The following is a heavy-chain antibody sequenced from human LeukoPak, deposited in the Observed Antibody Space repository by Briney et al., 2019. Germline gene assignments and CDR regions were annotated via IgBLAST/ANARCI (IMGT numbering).Heavy chain of an antibody. Sequence: SETLSLTCTVSGGSISSYYWSWIRQPPGKGLEWIGYIYSSGSTNYNPSLKSRVTISVDTSKNQFSLKLSSVTAADTAVYYCARCGNYDFWSGYYFDAFDIWGQGTMVTVSS. CDR2: IYSSGST. D-gene: IGHD3-3*01. CDR3: ARCGNYDFWSGYYFDAFDI. CDR1: GGSISSYY. V-gene: IGHV4-59*01. J-gene: IGHJ3*02.